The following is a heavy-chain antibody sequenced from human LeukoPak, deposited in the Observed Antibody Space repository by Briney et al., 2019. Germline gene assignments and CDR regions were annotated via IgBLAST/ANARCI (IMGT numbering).Heavy chain of an antibody. D-gene: IGHD6-19*01. J-gene: IGHJ4*02. Sequence: SGGSLRLSCTVSGFPFSTYYMGWLRQTAGKGLEWVAMIGNDGSEKYSVDSVKGRFTISRDNAKNSLYLQMNSLRAEDTAVYFCARDTSSAWYGLIDYWGQGSLVTVSS. V-gene: IGHV3-7*01. CDR3: ARDTSSAWYGLIDY. CDR1: GFPFSTYY. CDR2: IGNDGSEK.